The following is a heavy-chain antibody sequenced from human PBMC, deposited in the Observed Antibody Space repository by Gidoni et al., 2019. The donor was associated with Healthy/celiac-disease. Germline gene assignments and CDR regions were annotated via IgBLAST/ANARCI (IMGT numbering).Heavy chain of an antibody. V-gene: IGHV4-39*01. CDR3: ARHDSTSSTESYGMDV. J-gene: IGHJ6*02. D-gene: IGHD6-6*01. Sequence: QLQLQESGPGLVKPSETLSLTCTVSVGSISSTSYYWGWIRRPPGKGLEWIGSIYYNGTTYYNPSLKSRLTISVDMSKNQFSLKLYSVTAADTAVYYCARHDSTSSTESYGMDVWGQGTTVTVSS. CDR1: VGSISSTSYY. CDR2: IYYNGTT.